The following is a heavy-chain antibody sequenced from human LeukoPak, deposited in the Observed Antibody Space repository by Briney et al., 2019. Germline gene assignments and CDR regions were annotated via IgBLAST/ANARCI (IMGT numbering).Heavy chain of an antibody. CDR3: ARDPTSSWETAFDI. Sequence: GGSLRLSCAASGFTFNTYTMNWVRQAPGKGLEWVSSISSGTSYIYYADSVRGRFTISRDNAKNSLYLQMNSLRAEDTAVYYCARDPTSSWETAFDIWGQGTMVTVSS. D-gene: IGHD1-26*01. CDR1: GFTFNTYT. J-gene: IGHJ3*02. CDR2: ISSGTSYI. V-gene: IGHV3-21*01.